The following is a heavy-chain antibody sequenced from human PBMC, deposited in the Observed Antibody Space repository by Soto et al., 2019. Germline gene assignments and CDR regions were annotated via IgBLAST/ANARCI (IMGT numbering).Heavy chain of an antibody. D-gene: IGHD6-19*01. CDR1: GFTFSSYG. V-gene: IGHV3-30*18. Sequence: GGSLRLSCAASGFTFSSYGMHWVRQAPGKGLEWVTVIYYDGSNKYYADSVKGRFTISRDNSKNTLYLQMNSLRAEDTAVYYCAKDRLDEAGPIDYWGQGTLVTVSS. J-gene: IGHJ4*02. CDR2: IYYDGSNK. CDR3: AKDRLDEAGPIDY.